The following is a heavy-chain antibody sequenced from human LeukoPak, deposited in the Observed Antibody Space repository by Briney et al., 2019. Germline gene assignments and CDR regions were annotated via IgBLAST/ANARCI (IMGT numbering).Heavy chain of an antibody. D-gene: IGHD2-2*01. CDR3: ARDLGGVVVPAAITDGDWFDP. CDR2: INPNSGGT. CDR1: GYTFTGYY. J-gene: IGHJ5*02. Sequence: ASVKVSCKASGYTFTGYYMHWVRQAPGQGLEWMGWINPNSGGTNYAQKFQGRVTMNRDTSIRTAYMELSRLRSDDTAVYYCARDLGGVVVPAAITDGDWFDPWGQGTLVTVSS. V-gene: IGHV1-2*02.